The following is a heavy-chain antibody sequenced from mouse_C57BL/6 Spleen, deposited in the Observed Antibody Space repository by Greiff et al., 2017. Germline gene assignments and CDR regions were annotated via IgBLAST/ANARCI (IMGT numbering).Heavy chain of an antibody. CDR1: GYAFSSYW. J-gene: IGHJ2*01. V-gene: IGHV1-80*01. Sequence: VQLQESGAELVKPGASVKISCKASGYAFSSYWMNWVKQRPGKGLEWIGQIYPGDGDTNYNGKFKGKATLTADKSSSTAYMQLSSLTSEDSAVYFCARRGDWDRRGYFDYWGQGTTLTVSS. CDR2: IYPGDGDT. D-gene: IGHD4-1*01. CDR3: ARRGDWDRRGYFDY.